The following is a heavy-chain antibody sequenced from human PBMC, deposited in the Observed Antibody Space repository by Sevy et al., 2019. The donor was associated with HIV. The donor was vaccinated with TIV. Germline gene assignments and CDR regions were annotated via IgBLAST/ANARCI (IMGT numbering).Heavy chain of an antibody. Sequence: GGSLRLSCAASGFTFSSYAMSWVRQAPGKGLEWVSTFSFGCGKINYADSVKGRFTISRDNSKNTLYLQMNSLRAEDTAVYFCAREGCTRPHDYWGQGTLVTVSS. V-gene: IGHV3-23*01. CDR2: FSFGCGKI. D-gene: IGHD2-8*01. CDR1: GFTFSSYA. J-gene: IGHJ4*02. CDR3: AREGCTRPHDY.